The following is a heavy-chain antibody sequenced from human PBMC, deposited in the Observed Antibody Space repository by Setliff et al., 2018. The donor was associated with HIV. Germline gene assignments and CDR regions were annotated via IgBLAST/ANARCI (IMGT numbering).Heavy chain of an antibody. CDR2: IYYSGST. J-gene: IGHJ4*02. Sequence: SETLSLTCTVSGGSISSGTYYWSWIRQHPGRGLEWIGYIYYSGSTYCNPSLKGRVTISVDTSRNQFSLKLSSVTAADTAVYYCARDRSDYYNLPGYFDHWGQGTPVTVSS. D-gene: IGHD3-3*01. CDR3: ARDRSDYYNLPGYFDH. V-gene: IGHV4-31*03. CDR1: GGSISSGTYY.